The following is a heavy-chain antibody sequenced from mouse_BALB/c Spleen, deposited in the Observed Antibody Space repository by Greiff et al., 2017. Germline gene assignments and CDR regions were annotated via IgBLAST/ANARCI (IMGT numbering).Heavy chain of an antibody. D-gene: IGHD2-1*01. Sequence: EVQRVESGGGLVKPGGSLKLSCAASGFTFSSYTMSWVRQTPEKRLEWVATISSGGSYTYYPDSVKGRFTISRDNAKNTLYLQMSSLKSEDTAMYYCTREGGNYFYYAMDYWGQGTSVTVSS. J-gene: IGHJ4*01. CDR1: GFTFSSYT. CDR3: TREGGNYFYYAMDY. CDR2: ISSGGSYT. V-gene: IGHV5-6-4*01.